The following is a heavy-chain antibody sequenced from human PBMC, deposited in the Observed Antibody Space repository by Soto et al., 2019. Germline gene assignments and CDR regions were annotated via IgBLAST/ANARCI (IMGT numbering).Heavy chain of an antibody. J-gene: IGHJ6*02. CDR3: ARGPGIAVAVPYGMDV. D-gene: IGHD6-19*01. CDR1: GGTFSSYT. Sequence: QVQLVQSGAEVKKPGSSVKVSCKASGGTFSSYTISWVRQAPGQGLEWMGRIIPILGIANYAQKFQGRVTITADKSTSTAYMELISLRSEDTAVYYCARGPGIAVAVPYGMDVWGQGTTVTFYS. CDR2: IIPILGIA. V-gene: IGHV1-69*02.